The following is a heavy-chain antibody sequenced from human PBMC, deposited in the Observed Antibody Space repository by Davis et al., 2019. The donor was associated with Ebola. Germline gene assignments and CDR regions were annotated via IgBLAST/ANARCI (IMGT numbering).Heavy chain of an antibody. CDR1: GFAFRESW. V-gene: IGHV3-74*01. CDR2: INSDASST. CDR3: AKPFQSSAGVGRYFDY. Sequence: GESLKISCAASGFAFRESWMHWVRQAPGRGLVWVSHINSDASSTTYADYVKGRFTISRDNAKNTVSLQMNSLRAEDTAVYYCAKPFQSSAGVGRYFDYWGQGTLVTVSS. J-gene: IGHJ4*02. D-gene: IGHD6-6*01.